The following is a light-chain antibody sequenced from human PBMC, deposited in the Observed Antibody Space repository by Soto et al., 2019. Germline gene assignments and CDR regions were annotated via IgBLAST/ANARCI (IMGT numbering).Light chain of an antibody. V-gene: IGLV2-23*03. CDR1: SSDFGGYNV. J-gene: IGLJ3*02. CDR2: EGT. CDR3: FSYADTSTFWVV. Sequence: QSALTKPASVSGSPGQSITISCSGTSSDFGGYNVVTWYQQHPGKAPKLIIYEGTKRPSGVSNRFSGSKSGNAASLTISGLQTEDEADYYCFSYADTSTFWVVFGGGTKVTVL.